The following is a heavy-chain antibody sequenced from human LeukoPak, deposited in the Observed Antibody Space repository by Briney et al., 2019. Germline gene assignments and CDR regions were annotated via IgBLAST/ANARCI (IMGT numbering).Heavy chain of an antibody. V-gene: IGHV4-34*01. D-gene: IGHD4-11*01. CDR1: GGSFSGYY. Sequence: PSETLSLTCAVYGGSFSGYYWSWIRPPPGKGLEWIGEINHSGSTNYNPSLKSRVTISVDTSKNQFSLKLSSVTAADTAVYYCARVFYSNYVSHWGQGTLVTVSS. CDR3: ARVFYSNYVSH. CDR2: INHSGST. J-gene: IGHJ4*02.